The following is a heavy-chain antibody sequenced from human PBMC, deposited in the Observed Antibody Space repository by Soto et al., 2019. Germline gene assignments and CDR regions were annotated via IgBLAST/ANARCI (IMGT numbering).Heavy chain of an antibody. V-gene: IGHV4-38-2*02. Sequence: SEPNSLTCTVSGDYSIGGCDWGWIRQPPGKGLEWIGSIYHSGTTYYNPSLKSRVTISVDTSKNQFSLKLRSVTAADTAVYYCARDSVADIGHWGQGTLVTVSS. CDR3: ARDSVADIGH. CDR2: IYHSGTT. J-gene: IGHJ4*02. D-gene: IGHD2-2*02. CDR1: GDYSIGGCD.